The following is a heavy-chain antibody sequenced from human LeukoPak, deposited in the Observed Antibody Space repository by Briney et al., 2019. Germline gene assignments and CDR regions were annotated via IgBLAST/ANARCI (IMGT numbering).Heavy chain of an antibody. D-gene: IGHD4-23*01. CDR2: ISSNGGST. Sequence: GSLRLSCAASGFTFSSYARHWVRQAPGKGLEYVSAISSNGGSTYYANSVKGRFTISRDNSKNTLYLQMGSLRAEDMAVYYCAREGGGTDFDYWGQGTLVTVSS. CDR3: AREGGGTDFDY. CDR1: GFTFSSYA. J-gene: IGHJ4*02. V-gene: IGHV3-64*01.